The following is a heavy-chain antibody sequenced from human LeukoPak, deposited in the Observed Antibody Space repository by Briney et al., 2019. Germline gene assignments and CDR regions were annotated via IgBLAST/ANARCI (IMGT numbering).Heavy chain of an antibody. D-gene: IGHD3-10*01. Sequence: SETLSLTCAVYGGSFSGYYWSWIRQPPGKGLEWIGEINHSGSTNYNPSLKSRVTISVDTSKNQFSLKLSSVTAADTAVYYCARRFSHFDYWGQGTLVTVSS. CDR2: INHSGST. J-gene: IGHJ4*02. CDR1: GGSFSGYY. V-gene: IGHV4-34*01. CDR3: ARRFSHFDY.